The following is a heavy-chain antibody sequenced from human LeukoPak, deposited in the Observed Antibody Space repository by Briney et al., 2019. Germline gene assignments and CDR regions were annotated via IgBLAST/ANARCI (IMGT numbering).Heavy chain of an antibody. CDR3: TTAKDGYYDSFDY. D-gene: IGHD3-22*01. Sequence: PGGSLRLSCAASGFTFSNAWMSWVRQVPGKGLEGVGRIKSKADGGTPDYAAPVKGRFTISRDDSKNTVYLQMNSPITEDTAVYYCTTAKDGYYDSFDYWGQGTLVTVSS. CDR1: GFTFSNAW. V-gene: IGHV3-15*01. J-gene: IGHJ4*02. CDR2: IKSKADGGTP.